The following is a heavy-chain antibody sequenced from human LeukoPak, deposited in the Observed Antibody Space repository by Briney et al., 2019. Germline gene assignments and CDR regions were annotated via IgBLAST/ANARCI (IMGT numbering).Heavy chain of an antibody. Sequence: ASVKVSSKASGYTFTGYYMHWVRQAPGQGLEWMGWINPNSGGTNYAQKFQGRVTMTRDTSISTAYMELSRLRSDDTAVYYCARDPQGAVAGTFLDYWGQGTLVTVSS. CDR1: GYTFTGYY. J-gene: IGHJ4*02. V-gene: IGHV1-2*02. CDR2: INPNSGGT. CDR3: ARDPQGAVAGTFLDY. D-gene: IGHD6-19*01.